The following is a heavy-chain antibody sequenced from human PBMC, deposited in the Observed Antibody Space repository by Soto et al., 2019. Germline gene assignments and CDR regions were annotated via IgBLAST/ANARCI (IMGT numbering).Heavy chain of an antibody. CDR2: IIPILGIA. V-gene: IGHV1-69*02. CDR3: EVGYDPKSNYYYYYYMDV. D-gene: IGHD5-12*01. Sequence: QVQLVQSGAEVKKPGSSVKVSCKASGGTFSSYTISWVRQAPGQGLEWMGRIIPILGIANYAQKFQGRVTITADKSTSTAYMELSCLRSEDMAVYYCEVGYDPKSNYYYYYYMDVWGKGTTVTVSS. J-gene: IGHJ6*03. CDR1: GGTFSSYT.